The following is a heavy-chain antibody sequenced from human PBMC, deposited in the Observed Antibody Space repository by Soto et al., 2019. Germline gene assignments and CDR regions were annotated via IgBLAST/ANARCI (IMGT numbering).Heavy chain of an antibody. CDR1: GFTFSRYE. J-gene: IGHJ6*01. CDR3: ARTLKNQLPPYYYAMDV. D-gene: IGHD2-2*01. Sequence: GGSLRLSCSASGFTFSRYEMNWVRQGPGRGLEWISYISPSDSAAYYADSVKGRFTISRDNTKNALILQMNSLRVEDTAVYYCARTLKNQLPPYYYAMDVWGQGPTVTVYS. V-gene: IGHV3-48*03. CDR2: ISPSDSAA.